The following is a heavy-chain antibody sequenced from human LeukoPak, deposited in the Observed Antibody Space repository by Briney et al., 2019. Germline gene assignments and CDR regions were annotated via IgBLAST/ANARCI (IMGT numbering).Heavy chain of an antibody. V-gene: IGHV4-59*01. CDR1: GGSISSYY. D-gene: IGHD1-1*01. CDR3: ARGLPTSDAFDI. J-gene: IGHJ3*02. CDR2: IYYSGST. Sequence: SETLSLTCTVSGGSISSYYWSWIRQPPGKGLEWIGYIYYSGSTNYNPPLKSRVTISVDTSKNQFSLKLSSVTAADTAVYYCARGLPTSDAFDIWGQGTMVTVSS.